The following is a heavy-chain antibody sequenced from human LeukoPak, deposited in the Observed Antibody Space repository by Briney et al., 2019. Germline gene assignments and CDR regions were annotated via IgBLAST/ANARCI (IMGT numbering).Heavy chain of an antibody. D-gene: IGHD2-2*02. Sequence: GGSLRLSCAASGFTVSSNYMSWVRQAPGKGLEWVSVIYSGGSTYYADSVKGRFTISRDNSKNTLYLQMNSLRAEDTAVYYCAKGGEDIVVVPAAISYYYYMDVWGKGTTVTVSS. CDR3: AKGGEDIVVVPAAISYYYYMDV. CDR1: GFTVSSNY. V-gene: IGHV3-53*01. CDR2: IYSGGST. J-gene: IGHJ6*03.